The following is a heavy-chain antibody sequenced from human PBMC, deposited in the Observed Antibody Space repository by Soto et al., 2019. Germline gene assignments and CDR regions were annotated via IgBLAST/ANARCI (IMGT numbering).Heavy chain of an antibody. CDR2: IYWDDDK. CDR1: GFSLSTYHMG. V-gene: IGHV2-5*02. J-gene: IGHJ4*02. Sequence: VSGPTLVNPHRPSLTCDFSGFSLSTYHMGVAWIRQPPGKALEWLALIYWDDDKRYSPSLKDRLAISKDTSSNQVVLTITNIDPGDSATYFCAHAGDYDLLTFDHWGPGTLVTVSS. D-gene: IGHD4-17*01. CDR3: AHAGDYDLLTFDH.